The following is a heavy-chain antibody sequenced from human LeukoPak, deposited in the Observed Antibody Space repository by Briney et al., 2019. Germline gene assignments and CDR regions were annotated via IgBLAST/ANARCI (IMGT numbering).Heavy chain of an antibody. D-gene: IGHD1-26*01. CDR3: ARRATLTYYAMDV. Sequence: GGSLRLSCAASGFIFGNYGMHWVRQAPGKGLEWVAVISYDGSNKHYADSVEGRFTISRDNSKNTLDLQMISLRAEDTAVYHCARRATLTYYAMDVWGQGTTVTVSS. V-gene: IGHV3-30*19. CDR1: GFIFGNYG. J-gene: IGHJ6*02. CDR2: ISYDGSNK.